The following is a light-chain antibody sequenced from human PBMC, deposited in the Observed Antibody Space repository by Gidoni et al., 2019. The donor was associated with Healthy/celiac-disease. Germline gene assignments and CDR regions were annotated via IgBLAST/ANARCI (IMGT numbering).Light chain of an antibody. J-gene: IGKJ2*01. CDR2: AAS. CDR1: QSISSY. CDR3: QQSYS. Sequence: DIQMTQSPSSLSASVGDRVTITCLASQSISSYLNWYQQKPGKAPQLLIYAASSLQSGVPSRFSGSGSGTDFTLTISRLQPEDFATYYCQQSYSFGQGTKLEIK. V-gene: IGKV1-39*01.